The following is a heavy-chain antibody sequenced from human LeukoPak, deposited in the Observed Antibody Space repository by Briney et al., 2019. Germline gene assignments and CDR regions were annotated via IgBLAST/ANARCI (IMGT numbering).Heavy chain of an antibody. CDR3: AREGLRNVHNPLGY. V-gene: IGHV4-34*01. J-gene: IGHJ4*02. CDR2: IKQSERT. CDR1: GGSLSGYY. D-gene: IGHD5-24*01. Sequence: PSDTLSLTCAVYGGSLSGYYWTWIRQPPGKALEWIGEIKQSERTNYNPSLKSRVTISINTSKNQFSLKLTSVTAADTAVYYCAREGLRNVHNPLGYWGQGTLVTVPS.